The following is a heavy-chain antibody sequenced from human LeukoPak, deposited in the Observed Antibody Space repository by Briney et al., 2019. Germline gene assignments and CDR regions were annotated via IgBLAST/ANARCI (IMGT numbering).Heavy chain of an antibody. J-gene: IGHJ4*02. CDR2: IYYSGST. CDR1: GGSISSNSYY. D-gene: IGHD6-19*01. CDR3: ARRYSSGGGDFDY. V-gene: IGHV4-39*01. Sequence: SETLSLTCTVSGGSISSNSYYWGWIRQPPGKGLEWIGSIYYSGSTYYNPSLKSRVTISVDTSKNQFSLKLGSVTAADTAVYYCARRYSSGGGDFDYWGQGTLVTVSS.